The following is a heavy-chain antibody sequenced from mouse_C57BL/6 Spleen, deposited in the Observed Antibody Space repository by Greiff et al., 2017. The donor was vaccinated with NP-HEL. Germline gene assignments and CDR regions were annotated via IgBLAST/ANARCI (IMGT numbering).Heavy chain of an antibody. J-gene: IGHJ3*01. V-gene: IGHV1-15*01. CDR1: GYTFTDYE. CDR3: TRLGDSPGFAY. CDR2: IDPETGGT. D-gene: IGHD3-2*01. Sequence: VKLMESGAELVRPGASVTLSCKASGYTFTDYEMHWVKQTPVHGLEWIGAIDPETGGTAYNQKFKGKAILTADKSSSTAYMELRSLTSEDSAVYYCTRLGDSPGFAYWGQGTLVTVSA.